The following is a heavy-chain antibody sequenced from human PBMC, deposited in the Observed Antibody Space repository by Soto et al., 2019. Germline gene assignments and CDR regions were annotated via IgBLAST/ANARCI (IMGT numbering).Heavy chain of an antibody. J-gene: IGHJ4*02. CDR1: GGSFSGYF. D-gene: IGHD3-22*01. CDR2: IHHSGST. CDR3: GRGYYYDSSGYSLLWNY. V-gene: IGHV4-34*01. Sequence: SETLSLTCAVYGGSFSGYFWSWIRQPPGKGLEWIGEIHHSGSTNCNPSLKSRVTISVDTSKNQFSLKLSSVTAADTAVYYCGRGYYYDSSGYSLLWNYWGQGTLVNVSS.